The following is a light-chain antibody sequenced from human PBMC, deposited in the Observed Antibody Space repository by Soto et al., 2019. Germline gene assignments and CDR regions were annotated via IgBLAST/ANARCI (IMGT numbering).Light chain of an antibody. CDR2: GAS. CDR3: QQYNNWLIT. V-gene: IGKV3-15*01. CDR1: QSVSGN. Sequence: EMVMTQSPATLSVSPGERATLSCRASQSVSGNLAWYQQKPGQAPRLLIYGASTRATGIPARFSGSGSGTEFTLTISSLQSEDFAVYDCQQYNNWLITFGQGTRLESK. J-gene: IGKJ5*01.